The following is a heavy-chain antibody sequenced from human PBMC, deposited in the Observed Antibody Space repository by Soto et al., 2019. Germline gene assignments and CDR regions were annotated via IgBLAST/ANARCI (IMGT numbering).Heavy chain of an antibody. J-gene: IGHJ6*02. Sequence: GGSLRLSCAGSGFTFSTYWMHWVRQAPGTGLEWVSRIKGDGSSTSYADSVKGRFTISRDNAKNTVYLQMNSLGAEDTAVYWCARGIRNYYGVDVWGQGTTVTVSS. CDR1: GFTFSTYW. CDR3: ARGIRNYYGVDV. V-gene: IGHV3-74*01. CDR2: IKGDGSST.